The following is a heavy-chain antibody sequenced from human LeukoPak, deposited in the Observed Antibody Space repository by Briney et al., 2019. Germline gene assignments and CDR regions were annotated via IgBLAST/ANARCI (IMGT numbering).Heavy chain of an antibody. CDR1: GGSISNYY. CDR3: ARVSPIAVAGSSYYYAMDV. J-gene: IGHJ6*02. V-gene: IGHV4-4*07. Sequence: SETLSLTCNVSGGSISNYYWTLIRQPAGKGLEWRGRIYSSGTTTYNPSLKSRVAMSVDTSRNQFSLKLSSVTAADTAVYYCARVSPIAVAGSSYYYAMDVWGQGTTVTVSS. D-gene: IGHD6-19*01. CDR2: IYSSGTT.